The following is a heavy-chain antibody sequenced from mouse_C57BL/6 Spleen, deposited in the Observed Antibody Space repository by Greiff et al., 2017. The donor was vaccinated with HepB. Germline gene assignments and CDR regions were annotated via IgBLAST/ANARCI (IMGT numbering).Heavy chain of an antibody. CDR2: IYPGNSDT. CDR1: GYTFTSYW. Sequence: VQLQQSGTVLARPGASVKMSCKTSGYTFTSYWMHWVKQRPGQGLEWIGAIYPGNSDTSYNQKFKGKAKLTAVTSASTAYMELSSLTNEDSAVYYCTRRATTVDPFDYWGQGTTLTVSS. V-gene: IGHV1-5*01. CDR3: TRRATTVDPFDY. J-gene: IGHJ2*01. D-gene: IGHD1-1*01.